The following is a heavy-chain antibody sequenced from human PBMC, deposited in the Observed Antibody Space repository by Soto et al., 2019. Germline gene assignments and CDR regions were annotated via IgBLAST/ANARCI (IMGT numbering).Heavy chain of an antibody. D-gene: IGHD6-13*01. J-gene: IGHJ6*02. Sequence: ASVKVSCKASGGTFSSYAISWVRQAPGQGLEWMGGIIPIFGTANYAQKFQGRVTITADESTSTAYMELSSLRSEDTAVYYCARDPDSSATNYYYGMDVWGQGTTVTVSS. CDR2: IIPIFGTA. CDR1: GGTFSSYA. V-gene: IGHV1-69*13. CDR3: ARDPDSSATNYYYGMDV.